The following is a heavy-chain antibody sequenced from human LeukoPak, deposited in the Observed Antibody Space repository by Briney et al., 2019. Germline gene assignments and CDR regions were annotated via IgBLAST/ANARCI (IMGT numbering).Heavy chain of an antibody. CDR3: ASPYGDHVGY. CDR2: INTDGGST. Sequence: GESLKISCKGSGYSFTSYWMHWVRQAPGKGLVWVSHINTDGGSTSYADSVKGRFTISRDNAKNTLYLQVNSLRAEDTAVYYCASPYGDHVGYWGQGTLVTVSS. CDR1: GYSFTSYW. J-gene: IGHJ4*02. D-gene: IGHD4-17*01. V-gene: IGHV3-74*01.